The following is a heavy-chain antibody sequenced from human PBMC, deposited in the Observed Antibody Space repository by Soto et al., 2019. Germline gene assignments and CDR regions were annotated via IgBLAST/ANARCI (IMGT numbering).Heavy chain of an antibody. CDR2: MHSSGST. J-gene: IGHJ4*01. CDR1: GDSISSYY. CDR3: ARGGGWLPDF. V-gene: IGHV4-59*01. Sequence: QVQLQESGPGLVKSSETLSLTCTISGDSISSYYWNWIRQPPGKGLEWIGNMHSSGSTNYNPSLNSRVTISLDTSKNQFSLKLNSVTAADTAVYYCARGGGWLPDFWGHGTLVTVS. D-gene: IGHD3-22*01.